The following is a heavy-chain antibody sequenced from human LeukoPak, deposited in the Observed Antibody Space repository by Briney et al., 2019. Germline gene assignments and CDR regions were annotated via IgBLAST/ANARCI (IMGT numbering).Heavy chain of an antibody. J-gene: IGHJ6*02. CDR2: ISSSGSTI. Sequence: GGSLRLSCAASGFTFSDYYMSWIRQAPGKGLEWVSYISSSGSTIYYADSVKGRFTISRDNAKNSLYLQMNSLRAEDTALYYRAKDRGVSSGWYSDYYYYYGMDVWGQGTTVTVSS. CDR1: GFTFSDYY. CDR3: AKDRGVSSGWYSDYYYYYGMDV. D-gene: IGHD6-19*01. V-gene: IGHV3-11*01.